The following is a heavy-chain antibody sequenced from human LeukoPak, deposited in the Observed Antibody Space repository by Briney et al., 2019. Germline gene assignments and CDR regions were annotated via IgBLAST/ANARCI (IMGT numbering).Heavy chain of an antibody. D-gene: IGHD6-6*01. CDR2: IYPSGGRT. Sequence: ASVKVSCKASGDSFTSYYMHWVRQAPGQGLEWMGIIYPSGGRTNYAQKFQGRVTMTRDMSTSTVYMELSSLRSEDTAVYYCASRTRPDVGAFDIWGQGTMVTVSS. CDR3: ASRTRPDVGAFDI. CDR1: GDSFTSYY. J-gene: IGHJ3*02. V-gene: IGHV1-46*01.